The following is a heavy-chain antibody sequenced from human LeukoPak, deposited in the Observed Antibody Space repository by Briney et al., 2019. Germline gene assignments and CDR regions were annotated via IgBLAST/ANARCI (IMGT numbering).Heavy chain of an antibody. CDR1: GFTVSSYA. J-gene: IGHJ6*03. D-gene: IGHD3-22*01. CDR2: ISYDGSNK. Sequence: GGSLRLSCAASGFTVSSYAMHWVRQAPGKGLEWVAVISYDGSNKYYADSVKGRFTISRDNSKNTLYLQMNSLRAEDTAVYYCARAPCGSCYWGDYYDSSGYYYMDVWGKGTTVTVSS. CDR3: ARAPCGSCYWGDYYDSSGYYYMDV. V-gene: IGHV3-30*01.